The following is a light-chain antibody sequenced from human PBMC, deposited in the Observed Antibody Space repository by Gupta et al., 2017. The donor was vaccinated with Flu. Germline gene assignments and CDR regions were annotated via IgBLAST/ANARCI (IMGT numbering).Light chain of an antibody. CDR2: KAS. CDR1: QSISIW. CDR3: QQDNSYSWT. V-gene: IGKV1-5*03. Sequence: DIQTTQSPSTLSASVGDRVTCSCRASQSISIWLPWYQQKPGKAPKLLIYKASRRESGVPSRFSGSGSATEITLTISSRQPEDVANYYCQQDNSYSWTFGQGTKVEIK. J-gene: IGKJ1*01.